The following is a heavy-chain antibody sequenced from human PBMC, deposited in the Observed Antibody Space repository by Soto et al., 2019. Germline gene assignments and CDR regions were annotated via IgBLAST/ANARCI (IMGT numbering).Heavy chain of an antibody. J-gene: IGHJ6*03. CDR3: AKEMAIFGVVKVYYYYYMDV. CDR2: ISGSGGST. Sequence: PGGSLRLSCAASGFTFSSYAMSWVRQAPGKGLEWVSAISGSGGSTYYADSVKGRFTISRDNSKNTLYLQMNSLRAEDTAVYYWAKEMAIFGVVKVYYYYYMDVWGKGTTVTVSS. D-gene: IGHD3-3*01. CDR1: GFTFSSYA. V-gene: IGHV3-23*01.